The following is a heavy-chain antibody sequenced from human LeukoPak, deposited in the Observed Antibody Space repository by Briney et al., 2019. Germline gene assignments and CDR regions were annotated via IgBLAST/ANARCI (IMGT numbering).Heavy chain of an antibody. Sequence: PGGSLRLSCAASGFTFSSYAMSWVRQAPGKGLEWVSAISAGGGSTYYADSVKGRFTISRDSSENTLYLQMNSLRAEDTAVYYCAKGRRDGYNYDYWGQGTPVTVSS. CDR3: AKGRRDGYNYDY. V-gene: IGHV3-23*01. J-gene: IGHJ4*02. D-gene: IGHD5-24*01. CDR2: ISAGGGST. CDR1: GFTFSSYA.